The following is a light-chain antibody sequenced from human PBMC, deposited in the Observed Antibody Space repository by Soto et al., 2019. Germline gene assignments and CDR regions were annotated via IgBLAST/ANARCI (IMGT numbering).Light chain of an antibody. CDR2: GAS. V-gene: IGKV3D-15*01. CDR3: QHFNNWPYT. Sequence: EIVLTQSRGTLSLSRWERATLPSSASQSVSRGYLAWYQQKPGQTPRLLIYGASNRATGIPDRFSGSGSGTEFTLTFSSLQSEDYAIYYCQHFNNWPYTFGQGTKVDIK. J-gene: IGKJ2*01. CDR1: QSVSRGY.